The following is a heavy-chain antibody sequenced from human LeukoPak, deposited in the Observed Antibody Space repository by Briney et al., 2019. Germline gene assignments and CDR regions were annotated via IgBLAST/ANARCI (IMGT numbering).Heavy chain of an antibody. CDR2: ISRSGDTT. Sequence: GGSLRLSCAASGFIFSNYGMNWVRQAPGKGLEWVSGISRSGDTTYYAASVKRRFTIYKDNSQTTLFLEVCSLRADDTAVYCCARNRPAGYDYDYAFELQQWGQGTLVTVSS. CDR1: GFIFSNYG. D-gene: IGHD2-2*01. V-gene: IGHV3-23*01. CDR3: ARNRPAGYDYDYAFELQQ. J-gene: IGHJ1*01.